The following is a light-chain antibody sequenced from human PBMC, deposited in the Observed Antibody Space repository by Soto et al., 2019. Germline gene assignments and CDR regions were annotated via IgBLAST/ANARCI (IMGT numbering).Light chain of an antibody. Sequence: SYELTQAPSVAVAQGQTARITCGGNNIAIKSVHWYQQKPGQAPVLVVYDDGGRPSGIPERFSGSNSGNTATLTITRVEAGDEADYHCQVWDSSSDHRVVFGGGTKVTVL. CDR3: QVWDSSSDHRVV. J-gene: IGLJ2*01. CDR2: DDG. V-gene: IGLV3-21*02. CDR1: NIAIKS.